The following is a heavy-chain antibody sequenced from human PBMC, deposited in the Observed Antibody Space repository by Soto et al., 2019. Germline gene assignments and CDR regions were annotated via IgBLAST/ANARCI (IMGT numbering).Heavy chain of an antibody. Sequence: VQLVQSGAELKKTGSSVTVSCRASGDTFSSYAVNWVRQAPGRGLEWMGRIITVLGTTDYAQNFKGRVTITAEKSTKTVYMELSSLRSDDTAVYYCARRRYCGYDCYHKHYYGMDVWGQGATVTVAS. CDR1: GDTFSSYA. CDR2: IITVLGTT. J-gene: IGHJ6*02. V-gene: IGHV1-69*08. D-gene: IGHD2-21*01. CDR3: ARRRYCGYDCYHKHYYGMDV.